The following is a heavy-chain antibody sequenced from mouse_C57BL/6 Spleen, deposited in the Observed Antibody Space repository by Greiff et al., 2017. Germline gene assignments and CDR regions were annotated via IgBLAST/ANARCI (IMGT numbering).Heavy chain of an antibody. J-gene: IGHJ3*01. CDR1: GYTFTSYW. Sequence: QVQLQQPGAELVKPGASVKMSCKASGYTFTSYWITWVKQRPGQGLEWIGDIYPGSGSTNYNEKFKRKATLTVDTSSSTAYMQLSSLTSEDSAVYYCARGYYGSSSWFAYWGHGTLVTVSA. V-gene: IGHV1-55*01. CDR3: ARGYYGSSSWFAY. D-gene: IGHD1-1*01. CDR2: IYPGSGST.